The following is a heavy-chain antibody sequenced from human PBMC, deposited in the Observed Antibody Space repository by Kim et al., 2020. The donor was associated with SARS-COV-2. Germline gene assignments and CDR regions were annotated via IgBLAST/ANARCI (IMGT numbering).Heavy chain of an antibody. CDR1: GFTFSSYW. D-gene: IGHD2-2*01. CDR2: IKQDGGAE. CDR3: ARDLYQLLLYGGMDV. V-gene: IGHV3-7*03. Sequence: GGSLRLSCAASGFTFSSYWMSWVRQAPGKGLEWVANIKQDGGAEFYVASLKGRFTISRDNAKNSLYLQMNSLRAEDTAVYYCARDLYQLLLYGGMDVWG. J-gene: IGHJ6*02.